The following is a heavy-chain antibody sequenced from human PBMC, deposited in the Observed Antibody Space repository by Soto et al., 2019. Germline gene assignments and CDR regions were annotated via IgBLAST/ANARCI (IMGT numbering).Heavy chain of an antibody. CDR2: IYSGGST. Sequence: GSLRLSCAASGFTVISNYMSWVRQAPWKGLEWVSVIYSGGSTYYADSVKGRFTISRDNSKNTLYLQMNSLRAEDTAVYYCVIVVDSYAFDIWGQGTMVTVS. D-gene: IGHD1-26*01. CDR3: VIVVDSYAFDI. CDR1: GFTVISNY. V-gene: IGHV3-53*01. J-gene: IGHJ3*02.